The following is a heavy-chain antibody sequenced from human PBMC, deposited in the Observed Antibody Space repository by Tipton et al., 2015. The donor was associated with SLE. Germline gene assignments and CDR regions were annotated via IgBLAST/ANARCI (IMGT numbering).Heavy chain of an antibody. CDR2: IKPDGRTI. CDR1: GFTLNNDW. V-gene: IGHV3-74*01. CDR3: AKDSRDQWQLVSLRGHN. D-gene: IGHD6-6*01. J-gene: IGHJ4*02. Sequence: SLRLSCAASGFTLNNDWMHWVRQAPGKGLVWVSRIKPDGRTINYADVVKGRFTISRDSAENTLYLQMNSLRAEDTAVYYCAKDSRDQWQLVSLRGHNWGQGTLVTVSS.